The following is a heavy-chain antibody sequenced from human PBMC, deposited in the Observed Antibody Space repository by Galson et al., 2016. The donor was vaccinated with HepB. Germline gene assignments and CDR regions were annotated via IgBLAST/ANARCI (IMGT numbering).Heavy chain of an antibody. V-gene: IGHV3-23*01. CDR1: GFSFGSYG. CDR2: ISGSGIHT. J-gene: IGHJ4*02. D-gene: IGHD4-11*01. CDR3: AKGNTVPDY. Sequence: LRLSCAASGFSFGSYGMSWVRQAPGKGLEWVSTISGSGIHTFYGDAVKGRFTISRDNSKNTLYLQVRTLRVEDTAVYYCAKGNTVPDYWGQGTLVTVSS.